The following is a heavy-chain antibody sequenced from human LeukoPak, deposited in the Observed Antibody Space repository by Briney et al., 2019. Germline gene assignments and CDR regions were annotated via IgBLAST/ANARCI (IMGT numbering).Heavy chain of an antibody. J-gene: IGHJ4*02. V-gene: IGHV1-2*06. CDR2: INPNNGGT. CDR1: GYTLTGYY. Sequence: ASVKVSCKVSGYTLTGYYMHWVRQAPGQGLEWMGRINPNNGGTNYAQKFQGRVTMAGDTSISTAYMELSSLRSDDTAVYYCTRESGSYHGNDYWGQGTLVTVSS. CDR3: TRESGSYHGNDY. D-gene: IGHD1-26*01.